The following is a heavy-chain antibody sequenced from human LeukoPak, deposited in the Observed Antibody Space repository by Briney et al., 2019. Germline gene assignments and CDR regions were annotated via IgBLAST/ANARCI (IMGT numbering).Heavy chain of an antibody. CDR3: ARGADCCSGGSCYCAFDI. CDR1: GFTFSSYA. J-gene: IGHJ3*02. D-gene: IGHD2-15*01. V-gene: IGHV3-30*04. CDR2: ISYDGSNK. Sequence: QAGGSLRLSCAASGFTFSSYAMHWVRQAPGKGLEWVAVISYDGSNKYYADSVKGRFTISRDNSKNTLYLQMNSLRAEDTAVYYCARGADCCSGGSCYCAFDIWGQGTMVTVSS.